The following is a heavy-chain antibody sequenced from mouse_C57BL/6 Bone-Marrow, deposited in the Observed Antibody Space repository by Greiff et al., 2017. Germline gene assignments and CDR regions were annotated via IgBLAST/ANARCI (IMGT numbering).Heavy chain of an antibody. CDR2: IYPGSGNT. Sequence: VQRVESGPELVKPGASVKISCKASGYSFTSYYIHWVKQRPGQGLEWIGWIYPGSGNTKYNEKFKGKATLTADTSSSTAYMQLSSLTSEDSAVYYCARGMDYWGQGTSVTVSS. J-gene: IGHJ4*01. CDR1: GYSFTSYY. CDR3: ARGMDY. V-gene: IGHV1-66*01.